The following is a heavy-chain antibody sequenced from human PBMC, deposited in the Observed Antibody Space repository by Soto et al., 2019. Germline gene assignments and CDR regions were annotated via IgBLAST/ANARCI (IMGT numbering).Heavy chain of an antibody. V-gene: IGHV3-7*01. J-gene: IGHJ4*02. D-gene: IGHD2-15*01. Sequence: GGSLRLSCAASGFTFSSYWMSWVRQAPGKGLEWVANIKQDGSEKYYVDSVKGRFTISRDNAKNSLYLQMNSLRAEDTAVYYCAREHCSGGSCYCFDYWGQGTLVTVSS. CDR2: IKQDGSEK. CDR1: GFTFSSYW. CDR3: AREHCSGGSCYCFDY.